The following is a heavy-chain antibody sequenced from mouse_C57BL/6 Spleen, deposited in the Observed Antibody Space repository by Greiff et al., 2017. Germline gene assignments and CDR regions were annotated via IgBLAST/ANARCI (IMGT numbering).Heavy chain of an antibody. Sequence: EVQVVESGGGLVKPGGSLKLSCAASGFTFSDYGMHWVRQAPEKGLEWVAYISSGSSTIYYADTVKGRFTISRDNAKNTLFLQMTSLRSEDTAMYYCARGWDYAMDYWGQGTSVTVSS. V-gene: IGHV5-17*01. CDR1: GFTFSDYG. CDR2: ISSGSSTI. D-gene: IGHD1-1*02. J-gene: IGHJ4*01. CDR3: ARGWDYAMDY.